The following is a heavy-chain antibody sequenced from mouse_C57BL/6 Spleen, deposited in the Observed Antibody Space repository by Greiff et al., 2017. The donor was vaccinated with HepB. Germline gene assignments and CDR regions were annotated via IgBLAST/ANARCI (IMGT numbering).Heavy chain of an antibody. D-gene: IGHD1-1*01. J-gene: IGHJ2*01. CDR3: AREGYYYGSSYVFDY. Sequence: QVQLQQSGPELVKPGASVKISCKASGYAFSSSWMNWVKQRPGKGLEWIGRIYPGDGDTNYNGKFKGKATLTADKSSSTAYMQLSSLTSEDSAVYFCAREGYYYGSSYVFDYWGQGTTLTVSS. CDR1: GYAFSSSW. V-gene: IGHV1-82*01. CDR2: IYPGDGDT.